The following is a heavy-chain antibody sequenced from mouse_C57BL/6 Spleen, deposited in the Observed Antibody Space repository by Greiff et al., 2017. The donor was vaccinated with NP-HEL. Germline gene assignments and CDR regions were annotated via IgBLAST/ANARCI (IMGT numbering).Heavy chain of an antibody. CDR1: GYTFTSYG. D-gene: IGHD3-2*02. J-gene: IGHJ4*01. Sequence: QVQLKQSGAELARPGASVKLSCKASGYTFTSYGISWVKQRTGQGLEWIGEIYPRSGNTYYNEKFKGKATLTADKSSSTAYMELRSLTSEDSAVYFCARRGETAQATLAMDYWGQGTSVTVSS. V-gene: IGHV1-81*01. CDR3: ARRGETAQATLAMDY. CDR2: IYPRSGNT.